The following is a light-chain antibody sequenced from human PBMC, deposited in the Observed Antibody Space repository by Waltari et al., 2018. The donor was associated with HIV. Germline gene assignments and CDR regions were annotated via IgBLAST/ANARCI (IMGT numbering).Light chain of an antibody. CDR1: RRPSSYH. V-gene: IGLV4-69*01. Sequence: LLLPQSPSASPPPGASVQLTCTLSRRPSSYHMTPHQPQPDKAHRYIMTLNSDGSHNKGDGIADRFAGSSSGAERYLTSSSLQAEDEADYYCQAWGTGIRVFGGGTKLTVL. CDR3: QAWGTGIRV. CDR2: LNSDGSH. J-gene: IGLJ3*02.